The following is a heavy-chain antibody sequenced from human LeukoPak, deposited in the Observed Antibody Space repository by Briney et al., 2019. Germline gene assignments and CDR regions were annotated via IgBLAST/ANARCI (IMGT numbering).Heavy chain of an antibody. V-gene: IGHV3-23*01. J-gene: IGHJ4*02. CDR3: AKVTYGSGTYGAFDY. D-gene: IGHD3-10*01. CDR1: GGSIRSSSYY. Sequence: ETLSLTCAVSGGSIRSSSYYWGWIRQPPGKGLEWVSTISGSGDNTYYADSVKGRFTISRDNSKNTLYLQMNSLRAEDTAVYYCAKVTYGSGTYGAFDYWGQGTLVTVSS. CDR2: ISGSGDNT.